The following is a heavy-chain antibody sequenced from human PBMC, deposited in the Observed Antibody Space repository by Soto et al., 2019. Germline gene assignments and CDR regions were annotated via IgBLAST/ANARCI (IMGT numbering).Heavy chain of an antibody. CDR2: VNPSGGTT. CDR3: ARSPSFGKLTYFDY. V-gene: IGHV1-46*01. Sequence: QVQLVQSGAEVKKPGASVKVSCQASGYTFTSYYMHWVRQAPGQGLEWMGMVNPSGGTTTYAQDFQGRLTMTRDTSTSTVYMELSSLRSGDTAVYSCARSPSFGKLTYFDYWGQGTLVSVSS. J-gene: IGHJ4*02. D-gene: IGHD3-3*01. CDR1: GYTFTSYY.